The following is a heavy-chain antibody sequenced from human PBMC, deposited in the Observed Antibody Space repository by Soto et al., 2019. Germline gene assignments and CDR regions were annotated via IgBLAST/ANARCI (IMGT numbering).Heavy chain of an antibody. D-gene: IGHD1-1*01. CDR2: IGPSGSGT. J-gene: IGHJ4*02. Sequence: EVQLVESGGGLVQPGGSLRLSCAASGFTFSSHWMHWVRQAPGKGLVWVSHIGPSGSGTRDADSVQGRFTISRDNARNTLYLQMNSLRDEDTAVYYCARDRGSGTTPVDYFDYWGQGTLVTVSS. CDR1: GFTFSSHW. V-gene: IGHV3-74*01. CDR3: ARDRGSGTTPVDYFDY.